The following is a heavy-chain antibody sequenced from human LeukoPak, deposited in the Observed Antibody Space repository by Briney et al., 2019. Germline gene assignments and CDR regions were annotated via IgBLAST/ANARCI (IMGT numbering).Heavy chain of an antibody. V-gene: IGHV1-18*01. D-gene: IGHD3-3*01. Sequence: GASVKVSCKASGYTFTSYGISWVRQAPGQGLEWMGWISAYNGNTNYAQKFQGRVTITADKSTSTAYMELSSLRSEDTAVYYCARERITIFGRNWFDPWGQGTLVTVSS. J-gene: IGHJ5*02. CDR3: ARERITIFGRNWFDP. CDR1: GYTFTSYG. CDR2: ISAYNGNT.